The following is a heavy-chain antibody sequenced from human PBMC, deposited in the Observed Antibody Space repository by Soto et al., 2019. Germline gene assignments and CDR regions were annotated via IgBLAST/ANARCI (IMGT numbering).Heavy chain of an antibody. V-gene: IGHV3-23*01. J-gene: IGHJ4*01. Sequence: PGGSLRLSCAASGFTFSSYAMSWVRQAPGKGLEWVSAISGSGGSTYYADSVKGRFTISRDNSKNTLYLQMNSLRAEDTAVYYCAKDGYSRGYSSSSYFDYWGHGTLFTVSS. D-gene: IGHD6-6*01. CDR2: ISGSGGST. CDR3: AKDGYSRGYSSSSYFDY. CDR1: GFTFSSYA.